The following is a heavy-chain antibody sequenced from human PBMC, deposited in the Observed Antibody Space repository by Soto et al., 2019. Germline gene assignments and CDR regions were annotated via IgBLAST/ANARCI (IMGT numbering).Heavy chain of an antibody. CDR3: AREAYYTAMIYPPDY. V-gene: IGHV3-7*05. D-gene: IGHD5-18*01. Sequence: PGGSLRLSCAAPGFTFSSYWMSWVRQAPGKGLEWVANIKQDGSEKYYVDSVKGRFTISRDNAKNSLYLQMNSLRAEDTAVYYCAREAYYTAMIYPPDYWGQGTLVTVS. CDR1: GFTFSSYW. CDR2: IKQDGSEK. J-gene: IGHJ4*02.